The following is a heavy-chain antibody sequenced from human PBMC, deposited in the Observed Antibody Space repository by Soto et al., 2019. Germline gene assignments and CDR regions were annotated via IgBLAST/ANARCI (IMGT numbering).Heavy chain of an antibody. CDR3: ARAINDFWSGWFDLGKAGPKYWFDP. V-gene: IGHV4-30-4*01. CDR1: CGSIISGDYC. Sequence: SETLSLTRTVSCGSIISGDYCWSWIRQPPGKGLELIVYIYYIGSTYYNPSLKSRVTISVDTSKNQFSLKLSSVTAADTAVYYCARAINDFWSGWFDLGKAGPKYWFDPWGQGTLVTVSS. D-gene: IGHD3-3*01. J-gene: IGHJ5*02. CDR2: IYYIGST.